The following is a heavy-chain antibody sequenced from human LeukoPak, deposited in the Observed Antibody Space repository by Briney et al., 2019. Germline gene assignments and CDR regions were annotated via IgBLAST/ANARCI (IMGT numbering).Heavy chain of an antibody. Sequence: GGSLRLSCAASGFTFSSYEMNWVRQAPGKGLEWVSYISSSSSTIYYADSVKGRFTISRDNAKNSLYLQLNSLRAEDTAVYYCARSLVVGATYPYHWGQGTLVTVSS. CDR1: GFTFSSYE. J-gene: IGHJ5*02. D-gene: IGHD1-26*01. CDR3: ARSLVVGATYPYH. V-gene: IGHV3-48*01. CDR2: ISSSSSTI.